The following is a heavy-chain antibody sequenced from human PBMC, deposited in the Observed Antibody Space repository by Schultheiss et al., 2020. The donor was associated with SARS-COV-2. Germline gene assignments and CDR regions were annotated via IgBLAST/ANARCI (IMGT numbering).Heavy chain of an antibody. V-gene: IGHV3-23*01. J-gene: IGHJ5*02. Sequence: GSLRLSCAASGFTFSSYAMSWVRQAPGKGLEWVSAISGSGGSTYYADSVKGRFTISRDNSKNTLYLQMNSLRAEDTAVYYCAKTFYDFWSGYYIHQETWFDPWGQGTLVTVSS. CDR3: AKTFYDFWSGYYIHQETWFDP. CDR1: GFTFSSYA. CDR2: ISGSGGST. D-gene: IGHD3-3*01.